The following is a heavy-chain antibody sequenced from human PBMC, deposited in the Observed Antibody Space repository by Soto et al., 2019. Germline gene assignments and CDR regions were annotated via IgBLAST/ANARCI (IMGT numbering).Heavy chain of an antibody. Sequence: QITLKESGPTLVNPTQTLTLTCTFSGFSLTTSGVGVGWIRQPPGRALEWLALIYWDDDERYSPSLKSRLTITKDTSKNQVVLTMTNMDPVDTATYYCAHSSGYCSGGDCYSRGSFDYWGQGTLVTVSS. CDR1: GFSLTTSGVG. V-gene: IGHV2-5*02. CDR3: AHSSGYCSGGDCYSRGSFDY. J-gene: IGHJ4*02. CDR2: IYWDDDE. D-gene: IGHD2-15*01.